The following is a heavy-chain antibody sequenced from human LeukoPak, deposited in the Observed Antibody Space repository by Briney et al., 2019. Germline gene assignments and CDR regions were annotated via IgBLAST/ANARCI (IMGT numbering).Heavy chain of an antibody. CDR3: AASLWFGIYPDY. V-gene: IGHV4-34*01. CDR2: FNHSWGA. D-gene: IGHD3-10*01. Sequence: SETLSLTCAVYSGSFSGYYWTWFRQPPGKGLEWIGEFNHSWGAKYNPSLKSRATISVDTSKNHLSLSLNSVTAADTAVYYCAASLWFGIYPDYWGQGSLVTVSS. J-gene: IGHJ4*02. CDR1: SGSFSGYY.